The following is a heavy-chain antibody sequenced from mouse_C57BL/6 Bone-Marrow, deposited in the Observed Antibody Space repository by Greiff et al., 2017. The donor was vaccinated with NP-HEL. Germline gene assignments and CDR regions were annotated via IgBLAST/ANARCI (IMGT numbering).Heavy chain of an antibody. V-gene: IGHV2-2*01. CDR3: ARKDYGNHYYAMDY. D-gene: IGHD2-1*01. CDR2: IWSGGST. J-gene: IGHJ4*01. Sequence: VKLMESGPGLVQPSQSLSITCTVSGFSLTSYGVHWVRQSPGKGLEWLGVIWSGGSTDYNAAFISRLSISKDNSKSQVFFKMNSLQADDTAIYYCARKDYGNHYYAMDYWGKGTSVTVAS. CDR1: GFSLTSYG.